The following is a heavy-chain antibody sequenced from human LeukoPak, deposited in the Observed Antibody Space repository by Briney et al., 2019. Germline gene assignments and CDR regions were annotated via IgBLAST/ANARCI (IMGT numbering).Heavy chain of an antibody. V-gene: IGHV1-3*01. D-gene: IGHD4-17*01. CDR2: INAGNGNT. CDR1: GYTFTSYA. J-gene: IGHJ4*02. CDR3: ARTPPDYGIDY. Sequence: ASVKVSCKASGYTFTSYAMHWVRRAPGQRLEWMGWINAGNGNTKYSQKFQGRITMTKSTSISTAYMELSDLESEDTAVYYCARTPPDYGIDYWGQGTLVTVSS.